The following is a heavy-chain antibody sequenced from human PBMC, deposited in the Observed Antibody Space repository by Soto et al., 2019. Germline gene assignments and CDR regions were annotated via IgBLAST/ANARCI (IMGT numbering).Heavy chain of an antibody. D-gene: IGHD3-10*01. CDR1: GFSFKNAW. Sequence: EVELVESGGGLVKPGGSLTLSCAASGFSFKNAWMNWVRQAPGKGLEWVGRIKNKNDGGTTDYAAFVKGRFTISRDASENTRYLHMNDLKTEDTGVYFCTCLWFGEIYNYWGQGSLVTVSS. CDR3: TCLWFGEIYNY. J-gene: IGHJ4*01. CDR2: IKNKNDGGTT. V-gene: IGHV3-15*07.